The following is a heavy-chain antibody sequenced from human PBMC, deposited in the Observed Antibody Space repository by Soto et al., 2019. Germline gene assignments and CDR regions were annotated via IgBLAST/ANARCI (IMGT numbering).Heavy chain of an antibody. J-gene: IGHJ4*02. CDR3: ASEEQWLTSFDY. CDR1: GFTFSSYA. Sequence: QVQLVESGGGVVQPGRSLRLSCAASGFTFSSYAMHWDRQAPGKGLEWVAVISYDGSNKYYADSVKGRFTISRDNSKNTLYLQMNSLRAEDTAVYYCASEEQWLTSFDYWGQGTLVTVSS. CDR2: ISYDGSNK. V-gene: IGHV3-30-3*01. D-gene: IGHD6-19*01.